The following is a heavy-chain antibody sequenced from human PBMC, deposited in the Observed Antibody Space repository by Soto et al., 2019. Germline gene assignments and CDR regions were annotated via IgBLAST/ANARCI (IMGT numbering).Heavy chain of an antibody. D-gene: IGHD3-9*01. CDR2: ISGSGGST. Sequence: KGLEWVSAISGSGGSTYYADSVKGRFTISRDNYKNTLYLQMNSLRAEDKAVYYFSQAKDGIRYCSTVSAFLLNRSTDL. V-gene: IGHV3-23*01. J-gene: IGHJ2*01. CDR3: SQAKDGIRYCSTVSAFLLNRSTDL.